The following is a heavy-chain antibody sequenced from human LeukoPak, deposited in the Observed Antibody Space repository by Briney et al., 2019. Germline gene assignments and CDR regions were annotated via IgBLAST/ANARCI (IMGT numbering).Heavy chain of an antibody. CDR1: GGSISSSSYY. Sequence: SETLSLTCTVSGGSISSSSYYWGWIRQPPGKGLEWIGSIYYSGSTYYNPSLKSRVTISVDTSKNQFSLKLSSVTAADTAVYYCARAWLPGAFDIWGQGTMVTVSS. CDR2: IYYSGST. D-gene: IGHD5-12*01. CDR3: ARAWLPGAFDI. V-gene: IGHV4-39*07. J-gene: IGHJ3*02.